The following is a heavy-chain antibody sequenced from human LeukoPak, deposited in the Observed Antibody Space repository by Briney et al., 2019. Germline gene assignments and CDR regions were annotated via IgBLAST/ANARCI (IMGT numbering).Heavy chain of an antibody. CDR1: GYTFTSYG. J-gene: IGHJ4*02. V-gene: IGHV1-18*01. Sequence: ASVKVSCKASGYTFTSYGISWVRQAPGQGLEWMGWISAYNGNTNYAQKLQGRVTMTTDTSTSTAYMELRSLRSDDTAVYHCARDRVEAAAGHGFDYWGQGTLVTVSS. CDR3: ARDRVEAAAGHGFDY. CDR2: ISAYNGNT. D-gene: IGHD6-13*01.